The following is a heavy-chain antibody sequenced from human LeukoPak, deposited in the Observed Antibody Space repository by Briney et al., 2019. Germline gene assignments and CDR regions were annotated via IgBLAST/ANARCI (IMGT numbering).Heavy chain of an antibody. V-gene: IGHV3-48*03. CDR3: ARSAGGYSRDY. Sequence: GGSLRLSRVASGFTFSNSEMNWVRQAPGRGLEWVSYISIGGSTIYYADSVKGRFTISRDNAKNSLYLQMNSLRVEDTAVYYCARSAGGYSRDYWGQGTLVTVSS. J-gene: IGHJ4*02. CDR1: GFTFSNSE. D-gene: IGHD2-15*01. CDR2: ISIGGSTI.